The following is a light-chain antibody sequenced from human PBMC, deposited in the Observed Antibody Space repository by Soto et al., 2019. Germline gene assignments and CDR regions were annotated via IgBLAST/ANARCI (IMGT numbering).Light chain of an antibody. J-gene: IGKJ4*01. Sequence: EIVLTQSPGTLSLSPGESGILSCMTSQTVNSPYLAWYQQKPGQAPRLLISGASTRATGIPDRFSGSGSGTEFTLAISSLQPDDFATYYCQQYNSYSPLTFGGGTKVDIK. V-gene: IGKV3-20*01. CDR3: QQYNSYSPLT. CDR2: GAS. CDR1: QTVNSPY.